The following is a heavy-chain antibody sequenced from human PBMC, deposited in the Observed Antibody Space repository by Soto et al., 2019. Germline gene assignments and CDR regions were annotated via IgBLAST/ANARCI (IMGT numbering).Heavy chain of an antibody. Sequence: VASVKVSCKASGGTFSSYAISWVRQAPGQGLEWMGGIIPIFGTANYAQKFQGRVTITADESTSTAYMELSSLRSEDTAVYYCARDSSSPGVFYVRRGCFDYWGQGTLVTVSS. J-gene: IGHJ4*02. CDR1: GGTFSSYA. D-gene: IGHD6-6*01. CDR2: IIPIFGTA. CDR3: ARDSSSPGVFYVRRGCFDY. V-gene: IGHV1-69*13.